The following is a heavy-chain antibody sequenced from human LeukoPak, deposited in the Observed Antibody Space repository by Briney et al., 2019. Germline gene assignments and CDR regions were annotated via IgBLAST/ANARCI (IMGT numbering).Heavy chain of an antibody. CDR2: IVGGGGST. CDR1: GFPFSSYA. CDR3: AKGNVRMGAVVPHDF. J-gene: IGHJ4*02. V-gene: IGHV3-23*01. Sequence: VQPGGSLRLSCAASGFPFSSYAMNWVRQAPGQGLEWVSTIVGGGGSTYYADSVKGRFTISRDNSKDTLYLQMDSLRAEDTALYYCAKGNVRMGAVVPHDFWGQGTLVTVSS. D-gene: IGHD1-26*01.